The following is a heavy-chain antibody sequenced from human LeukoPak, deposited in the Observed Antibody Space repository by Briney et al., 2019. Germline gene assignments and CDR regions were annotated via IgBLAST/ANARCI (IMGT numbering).Heavy chain of an antibody. D-gene: IGHD3-3*01. V-gene: IGHV3-13*01. J-gene: IGHJ6*02. CDR2: IGATGDT. CDR1: GLTFSSYD. Sequence: TGGSLRLSCAASGLTFSSYDMHWVRQPPGAGLEWVSKIGATGDTYYAGSVKGRFTISRDNAKNSVFLQMNSLRVEDTAVYYCARDFRITIFSYGMDVWGQGTTVTVSS. CDR3: ARDFRITIFSYGMDV.